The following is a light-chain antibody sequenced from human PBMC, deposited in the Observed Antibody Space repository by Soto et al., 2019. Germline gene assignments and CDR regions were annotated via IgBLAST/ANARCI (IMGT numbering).Light chain of an antibody. V-gene: IGKV3-20*01. CDR1: QSVSSSY. Sequence: EIVLTQSPGTLSLSPGERATLSCRASQSVSSSYLAWYQQKPGQAPRLLIFDASSRATGISDRFSGSGSGTDFTLTISRLEPEDFAVYYCQQYHNWPPLTFGGGTKVEIK. J-gene: IGKJ4*01. CDR2: DAS. CDR3: QQYHNWPPLT.